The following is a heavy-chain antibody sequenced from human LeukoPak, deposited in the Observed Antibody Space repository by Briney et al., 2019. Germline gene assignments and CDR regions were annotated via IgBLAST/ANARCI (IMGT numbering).Heavy chain of an antibody. CDR3: AKGSRLDCYDY. D-gene: IGHD1-1*01. J-gene: IGHJ4*02. Sequence: PGGSLRLSCAASGFTFCRYAMIWVRQAPAKGLEWVSTTSGSGDTTYFAYSVKGRFIISRDNSKNTVYLQVTSLRVGDTATYFCAKGSRLDCYDYWGQGTLVTVSS. V-gene: IGHV3-23*01. CDR1: GFTFCRYA. CDR2: TSGSGDTT.